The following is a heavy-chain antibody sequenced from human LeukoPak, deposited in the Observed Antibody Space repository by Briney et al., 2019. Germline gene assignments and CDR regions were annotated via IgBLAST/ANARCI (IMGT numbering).Heavy chain of an antibody. Sequence: PGGSLRLSCAASGFTFSNYEMNWVRQAPGKGLEWVSYISSSGDTIFYADSVRGRFTISRDNAKNSLYLQMNSLRAEDTAVYYCARDGANYYGSGNYSAYFDYWGQGTLVTVSS. D-gene: IGHD3-10*01. V-gene: IGHV3-48*03. CDR2: ISSSGDTI. CDR3: ARDGANYYGSGNYSAYFDY. J-gene: IGHJ4*02. CDR1: GFTFSNYE.